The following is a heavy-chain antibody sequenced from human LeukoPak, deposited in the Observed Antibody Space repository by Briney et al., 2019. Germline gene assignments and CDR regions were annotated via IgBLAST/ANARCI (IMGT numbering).Heavy chain of an antibody. Sequence: DRSLRLSCAASGFTFDDYAMHWVRQAPGKGLEWVSGISWNSGSIGYADSVKGRFTISRDNAKNSLYLQMNSLRAEDTALYYCAKGITYYDILTGYSYFDYWGQGTLVTVSS. CDR3: AKGITYYDILTGYSYFDY. CDR1: GFTFDDYA. J-gene: IGHJ4*02. V-gene: IGHV3-9*01. CDR2: ISWNSGSI. D-gene: IGHD3-9*01.